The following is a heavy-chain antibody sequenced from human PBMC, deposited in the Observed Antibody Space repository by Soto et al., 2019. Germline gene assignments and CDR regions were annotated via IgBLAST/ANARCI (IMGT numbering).Heavy chain of an antibody. J-gene: IGHJ3*02. CDR3: AREGDAGVAIAALDI. CDR2: IYYSGST. D-gene: IGHD5-12*01. CDR1: GGSISSGGYY. Sequence: SGTLSLTCTVSGGSISSGGYYWSWIRPHPGKGLEWIGYIYYSGSTYYNPSLKSRATISVDTSKNRYSLKLSSVTAGATAVYYCAREGDAGVAIAALDIWGQGTMVTAS. V-gene: IGHV4-31*03.